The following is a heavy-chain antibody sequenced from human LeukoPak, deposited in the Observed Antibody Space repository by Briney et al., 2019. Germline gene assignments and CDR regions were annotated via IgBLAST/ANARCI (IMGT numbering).Heavy chain of an antibody. V-gene: IGHV1-18*04. CDR2: ISAYNGNT. J-gene: IGHJ5*02. Sequence: ASVKVSCKASGYTFTGYYMHWVRQAPGQGLEWMGWISAYNGNTNYAQKLQGRATMTTDTSTSTAYMELRSLRSDDTAVYYCVRAVSDYGGTNWFDPWGQGTLVTVSS. CDR1: GYTFTGYY. CDR3: VRAVSDYGGTNWFDP. D-gene: IGHD4-23*01.